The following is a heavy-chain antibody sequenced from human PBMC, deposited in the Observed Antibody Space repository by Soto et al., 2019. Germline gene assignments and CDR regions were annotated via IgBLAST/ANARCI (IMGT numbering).Heavy chain of an antibody. Sequence: QVQLVESGGGVVQPGRSLRLSCAASGFTFSSYGMHWVRQAPGKGLEWVAVISYDGSNKYYADSVKGRFTISRDNSKNTLYLQMNSLRAEDTAVYYCAKFPAHDYDFWSGYGETYYFDYWGQGTLVTVSS. CDR2: ISYDGSNK. CDR3: AKFPAHDYDFWSGYGETYYFDY. J-gene: IGHJ4*02. V-gene: IGHV3-30*18. CDR1: GFTFSSYG. D-gene: IGHD3-3*01.